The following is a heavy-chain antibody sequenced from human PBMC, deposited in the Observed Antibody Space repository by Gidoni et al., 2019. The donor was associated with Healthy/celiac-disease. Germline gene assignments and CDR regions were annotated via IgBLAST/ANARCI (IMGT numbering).Heavy chain of an antibody. J-gene: IGHJ4*02. CDR3: ARHNHHYYGSGSYLDY. CDR2: IYPGDSDT. CDR1: GYSFTSYG. D-gene: IGHD3-10*01. V-gene: IGHV5-51*01. Sequence: EVQLVQSGAEVKKPGESLKISCKGSGYSFTSYGSGWVRQMPGKGLEWMGIIYPGDSDTRYCPSFQGQVTISADKSISTAYLQWRSLKASDTAMYYCARHNHHYYGSGSYLDYWGQGTLITVSS.